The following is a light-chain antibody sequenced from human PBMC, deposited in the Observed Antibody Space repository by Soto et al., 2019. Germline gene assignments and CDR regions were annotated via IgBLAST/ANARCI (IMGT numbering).Light chain of an antibody. CDR2: EVS. CDR3: SSYRVISTVV. CDR1: SSDVGGYKY. J-gene: IGLJ2*01. Sequence: QSVLTQPASVSGSPGQSITISCTGTSSDVGGYKYVSWYQQHPGKAPKLMIYEVSNRPSGVSNRFSGSKSGNTASLTISGLQAEDEADYYCSSYRVISTVVFGGGTKLTVL. V-gene: IGLV2-14*01.